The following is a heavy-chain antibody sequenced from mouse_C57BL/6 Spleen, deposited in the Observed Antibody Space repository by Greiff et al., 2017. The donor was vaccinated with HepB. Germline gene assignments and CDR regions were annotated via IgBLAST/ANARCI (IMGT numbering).Heavy chain of an antibody. J-gene: IGHJ1*03. CDR3: ARQVYGTPYFDD. CDR2: INSDGGST. Sequence: DVLLVESGGGLVQPGESLKLSCESNEYDFPSHDMSWVRKTPEKRLELVAAINSDGGSTYYPDTMERRFIISRDNTKKTLYLQMSSLRSEDTALYYCARQVYGTPYFDDWGTGTTVTVSS. D-gene: IGHD2-1*01. CDR1: EYDFPSHD. V-gene: IGHV5-2*01.